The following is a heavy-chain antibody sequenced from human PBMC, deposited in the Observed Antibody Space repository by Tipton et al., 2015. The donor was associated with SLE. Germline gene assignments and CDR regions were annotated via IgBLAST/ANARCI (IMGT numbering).Heavy chain of an antibody. Sequence: QLVQSGAEVKKPGASVKVSCKTSGYIFTSYGLSWVRQAPGQGLEWMGWISAYNHNANYAQNFQGRVTMTADRSTSTAYMELRSLRSDDTAVYHCARPYIAADYFDYWGQGTLVTVSS. CDR2: ISAYNHNA. J-gene: IGHJ4*02. CDR3: ARPYIAADYFDY. CDR1: GYIFTSYG. V-gene: IGHV1-18*01. D-gene: IGHD6-25*01.